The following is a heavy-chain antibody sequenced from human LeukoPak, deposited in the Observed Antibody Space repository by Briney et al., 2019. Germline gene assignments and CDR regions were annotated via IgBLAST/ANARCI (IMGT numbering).Heavy chain of an antibody. D-gene: IGHD1-26*01. CDR2: IDKEKNSYATAS. CDR3: TRDSGTYNWLDP. CDR1: GFTFSGSA. V-gene: IGHV3-73*01. J-gene: IGHJ5*02. Sequence: GGSLRLSCAASGFTFSGSAIHWVRQSFGKGLEWIGHIDKEKNSYATASAYAVSVEGRFTVSRDDSKNMAFLQMSGLKAEDTALYFCTRDSGTYNWLDPWGQGTLVTVSS.